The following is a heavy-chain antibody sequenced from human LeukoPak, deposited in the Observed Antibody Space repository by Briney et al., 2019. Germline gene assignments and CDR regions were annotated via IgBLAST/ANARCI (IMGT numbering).Heavy chain of an antibody. J-gene: IGHJ4*02. CDR3: AKDQQWLVPSFDY. CDR2: ITSGGST. CDR1: GFTFSSYA. D-gene: IGHD6-19*01. V-gene: IGHV3-23*01. Sequence: GGSLRLSCAVSGFTFSSYAMSWVRQAPGKGLEWVSAITSGGSTYYADSVKGRFTISRDNSKDTLYLQMNSLRADDTAVYYCAKDQQWLVPSFDYWGQGTLVTVSS.